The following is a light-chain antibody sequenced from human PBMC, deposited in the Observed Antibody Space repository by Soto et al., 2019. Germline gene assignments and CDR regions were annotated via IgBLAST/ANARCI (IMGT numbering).Light chain of an antibody. J-gene: IGKJ1*01. CDR1: QSIGRF. CDR2: VAS. V-gene: IGKV1-39*01. CDR3: QQYESYSAT. Sequence: DIQMTQSPSSLSASVGDRVTITCRASQSIGRFLNWHQQKPGKAPNVLINVASTLRSGVPSRFSGSGSGTDFNLTINSLQPEDFATYFCQQYESYSATFGPGTRVDLK.